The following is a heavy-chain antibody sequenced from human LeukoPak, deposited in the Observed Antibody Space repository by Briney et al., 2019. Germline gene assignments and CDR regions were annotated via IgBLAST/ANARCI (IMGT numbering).Heavy chain of an antibody. D-gene: IGHD1-26*01. V-gene: IGHV3-30-3*01. CDR3: VRGEWELLSHYWYFDL. J-gene: IGHJ2*01. CDR2: ISYGGSNK. Sequence: GGSLRLSCAASGFTFSSYAMHWVRQAPGEGLEWVAVISYGGSNKYYADSVKGRFTISRDNSKNTLYLQMNSLRAEDTAVYYCVRGEWELLSHYWYFDLWGRGTLVTVSS. CDR1: GFTFSSYA.